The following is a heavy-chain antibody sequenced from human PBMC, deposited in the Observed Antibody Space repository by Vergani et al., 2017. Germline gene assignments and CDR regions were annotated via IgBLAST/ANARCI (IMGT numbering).Heavy chain of an antibody. J-gene: IGHJ4*02. D-gene: IGHD6-13*01. CDR1: GFSLSNARMG. V-gene: IGHV2-26*01. Sequence: QVTLKESGPVLVKPTETLTLTCTVSGFSLSNARMGVSWIRKPPGKALEWLAHIFSNDEKSYSTSLKSRLTISKDTSKSQVGLTMTNMDPVDTATYYCARVYSISWDYXFDYWGQGTLVTVSS. CDR2: IFSNDEK. CDR3: ARVYSISWDYXFDY.